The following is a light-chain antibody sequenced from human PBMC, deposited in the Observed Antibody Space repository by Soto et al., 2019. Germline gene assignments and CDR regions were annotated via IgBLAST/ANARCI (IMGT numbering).Light chain of an antibody. V-gene: IGLV4-60*03. Sequence: QPVLTQSSSASASLGSSVKLTCTLSSGHSSYIIAWHQQQPGKAPRYLMKLEGSGSYNKGSGVPDRFSGSSSGADRYLTISNLQSEDEADYYCETWDSNTHWVFGGGPKLTV. J-gene: IGLJ3*02. CDR1: SGHSSYI. CDR2: LEGSGSY. CDR3: ETWDSNTHWV.